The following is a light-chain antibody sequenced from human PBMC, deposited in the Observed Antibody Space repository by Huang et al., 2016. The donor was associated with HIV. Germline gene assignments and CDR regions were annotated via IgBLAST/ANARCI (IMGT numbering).Light chain of an antibody. CDR2: GAS. V-gene: IGKV3-15*01. CDR1: QSVSRN. Sequence: EIVMTQSPATLSVSPGERATLSCRASQSVSRNLAWYQQKQGQAPRLLIYGASTRVTGVPARFSGSGSGTEFTLTISSLQSEDFAVYYCQQYDNGPIAFGQGTRLEI. J-gene: IGKJ5*01. CDR3: QQYDNGPIA.